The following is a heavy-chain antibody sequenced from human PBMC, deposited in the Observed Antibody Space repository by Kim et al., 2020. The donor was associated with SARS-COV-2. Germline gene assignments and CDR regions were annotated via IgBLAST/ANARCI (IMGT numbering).Heavy chain of an antibody. Sequence: GNTNYAQKLQGRVTMTTDTSTSTAYMELRSLRSDDTAVYYCARTLGNFDYWGQGTLVTVSS. J-gene: IGHJ4*02. CDR2: GNT. V-gene: IGHV1-18*01. CDR3: ARTLGNFDY.